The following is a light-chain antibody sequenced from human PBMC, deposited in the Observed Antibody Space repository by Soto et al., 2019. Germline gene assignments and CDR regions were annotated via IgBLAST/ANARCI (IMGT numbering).Light chain of an antibody. Sequence: EIVLTQSPGNLSLSPGERATLSCRASQSVTSNALAWYQQKPGQAPRLLIQGASTRATGIPARVNRSGPRTEFTLTISRRQAEDCVVYSCQQYSNGPRTVRQGTRV. CDR2: GAS. CDR1: QSVTSN. V-gene: IGKV3-15*01. CDR3: QQYSNGPRT. J-gene: IGKJ1*01.